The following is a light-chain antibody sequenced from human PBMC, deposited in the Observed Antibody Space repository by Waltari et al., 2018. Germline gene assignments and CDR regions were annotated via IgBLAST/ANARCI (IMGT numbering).Light chain of an antibody. CDR2: DVS. Sequence: QSALTQPASVSGSPGQSVTISCSGAGRDSGRYDIVSWYQQHPGQSPQLILCDVSKRPSGVSDRFPGSKSGDTASLTISGLQFEDEADYYCCSYAGNYIWVFGGGTRLTVL. J-gene: IGLJ3*02. V-gene: IGLV2-23*02. CDR3: CSYAGNYIWV. CDR1: GRDSGRYDI.